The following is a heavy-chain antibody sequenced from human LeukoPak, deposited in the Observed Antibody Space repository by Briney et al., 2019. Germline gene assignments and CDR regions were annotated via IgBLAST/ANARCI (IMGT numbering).Heavy chain of an antibody. V-gene: IGHV3-23*01. CDR1: GFTFSSYS. D-gene: IGHD2-15*01. CDR3: AKDRVVVVVAATDY. Sequence: GGSLRLSCAASGFTFSSYSMNWVRQAPRKGLEWVSAISGSGGSTYYADSVKGRFTISRDNSKNTLYLQMNSLRAEDTAVYYCAKDRVVVVVAATDYWGQGTLVTVSS. J-gene: IGHJ4*02. CDR2: ISGSGGST.